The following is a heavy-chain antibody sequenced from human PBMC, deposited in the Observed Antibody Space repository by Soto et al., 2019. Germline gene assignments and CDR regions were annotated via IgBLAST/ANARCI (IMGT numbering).Heavy chain of an antibody. Sequence: QVQLVESGGGLVKPGGSLRLSCAASGFTFSDYYMSWIRQAPGKGLEWISYISSNSNYKNHADSARGRFTISRDNAKNSLYLQMNGLRAEDTAVYYCARATGYYHTSGSDSWGQGTLVTVSS. CDR3: ARATGYYHTSGSDS. V-gene: IGHV3-11*06. J-gene: IGHJ4*02. CDR1: GFTFSDYY. CDR2: ISSNSNYK. D-gene: IGHD3-22*01.